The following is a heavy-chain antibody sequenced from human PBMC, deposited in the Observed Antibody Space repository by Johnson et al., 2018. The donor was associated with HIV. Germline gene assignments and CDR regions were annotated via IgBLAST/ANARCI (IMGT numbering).Heavy chain of an antibody. D-gene: IGHD1-26*01. J-gene: IGHJ3*01. CDR3: ARGESGMSHIDAFDF. Sequence: VQLVESGGVVVLPVGSLRLSCVASGFTFDDYGMGWVRQAPGKGLEWVAGLNVNGGSVGYADSVKGRFTISRDNAKNSLYLQMNSLRDEDTALYYCARGESGMSHIDAFDFWGQGTMVTVSS. V-gene: IGHV3-20*04. CDR2: LNVNGGSV. CDR1: GFTFDDYG.